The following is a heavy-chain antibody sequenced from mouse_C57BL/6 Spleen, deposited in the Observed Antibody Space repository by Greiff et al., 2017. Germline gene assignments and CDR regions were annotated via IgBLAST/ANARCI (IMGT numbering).Heavy chain of an antibody. V-gene: IGHV1-61*01. CDR1: GYTFTSYW. J-gene: IGHJ4*01. CDR3: ARWNWALYAMDY. Sequence: QVQLQQPGAELVRPGSSVTLSCKASGYTFTSYWMDWVKPRPGQGLEWIGNIYPSDSETHYNQKFKDKAPLTVDKSSSTAYMQLSSLTSEDSAVDYWARWNWALYAMDYWGQGTSGTVSS. CDR2: IYPSDSET. D-gene: IGHD4-1*01.